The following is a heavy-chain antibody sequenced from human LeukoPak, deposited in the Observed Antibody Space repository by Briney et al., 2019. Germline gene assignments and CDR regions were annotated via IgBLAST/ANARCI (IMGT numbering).Heavy chain of an antibody. Sequence: SETLSLTCTVSGGSISSSSYYWGWIRQPPGKGLEWIGSIYYSGSTYYNPSLKSRVTISVDTSKNQFSLKLSSVTAADTAVYYCARGTYDFWSGYLDYWGQGTLVTVSS. CDR1: GGSISSSSYY. CDR2: IYYSGST. D-gene: IGHD3-3*01. CDR3: ARGTYDFWSGYLDY. V-gene: IGHV4-39*07. J-gene: IGHJ4*02.